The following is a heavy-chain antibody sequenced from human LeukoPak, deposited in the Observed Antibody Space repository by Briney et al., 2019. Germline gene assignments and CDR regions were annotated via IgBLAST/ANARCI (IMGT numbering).Heavy chain of an antibody. Sequence: PSETLSLTCTVSGGSVSSYYWSWIRQPPGKGLEWIGYIYYSGSTTYNPSLKSRVTISVDTSKNQFSLKLSSVTAADTAIYYCARIRGYSGFDWYFDLWGRGTLVTVSS. D-gene: IGHD5-12*01. CDR1: GGSVSSYY. CDR2: IYYSGST. CDR3: ARIRGYSGFDWYFDL. J-gene: IGHJ2*01. V-gene: IGHV4-59*02.